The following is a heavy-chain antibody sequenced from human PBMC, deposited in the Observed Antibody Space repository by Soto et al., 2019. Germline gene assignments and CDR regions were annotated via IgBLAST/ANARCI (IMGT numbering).Heavy chain of an antibody. CDR2: ISAYNGNT. D-gene: IGHD6-6*01. Sequence: QVQLVQSGAEVKKPGASVKVSCKASGYTFTSYGISWVRQAPGQGLEWMGWISAYNGNTNYAQKLQGKVTMTTDTSTSTAYIELRSLRSDDTAVYYCAREILLYSSSSFYYGMDVWGQGTTVTVSS. V-gene: IGHV1-18*01. J-gene: IGHJ6*02. CDR1: GYTFTSYG. CDR3: AREILLYSSSSFYYGMDV.